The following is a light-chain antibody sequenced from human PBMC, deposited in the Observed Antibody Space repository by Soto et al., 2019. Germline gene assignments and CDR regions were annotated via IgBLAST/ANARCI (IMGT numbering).Light chain of an antibody. CDR1: QSIGTE. Sequence: DLQMTQSPSTLSAFVGDRVTFTCRASQSIGTELAWYQQIPGRAPKLLIYGASNLESAVPPRFRGSGSGTQFTLTISSLQPDDSATYYCQQYKSYMYTFGQGTKLEIK. CDR2: GAS. J-gene: IGKJ2*01. CDR3: QQYKSYMYT. V-gene: IGKV1-5*01.